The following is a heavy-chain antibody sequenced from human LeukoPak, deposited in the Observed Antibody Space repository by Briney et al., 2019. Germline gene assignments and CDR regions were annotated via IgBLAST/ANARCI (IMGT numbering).Heavy chain of an antibody. CDR3: ARDEPDYGGNSEATGIDY. Sequence: GGSLRLSCAASGFTFSSYSMNWVRQAPGKGLEWVSYISSSSSSTIYYADSVKGRFTISRDNAKNSLYLQMNSLRAEDTAVYYCARDEPDYGGNSEATGIDYWGQGTLVTVSS. J-gene: IGHJ4*02. D-gene: IGHD4-23*01. CDR1: GFTFSSYS. V-gene: IGHV3-48*01. CDR2: ISSSSSSTI.